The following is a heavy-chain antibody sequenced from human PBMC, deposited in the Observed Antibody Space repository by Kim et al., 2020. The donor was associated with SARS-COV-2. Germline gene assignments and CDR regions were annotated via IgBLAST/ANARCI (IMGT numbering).Heavy chain of an antibody. CDR2: IKEDGTET. CDR3: TRERVTEKSHFDY. D-gene: IGHD2-21*02. V-gene: IGHV3-7*01. J-gene: IGHJ4*02. CDR1: GFTFSGFW. Sequence: GGSLRLSCAASGFTFSGFWMSCVRQAPGKGLEWVANIKEDGTETYYLDSVEGRLTISRDNAKNSLYLQMNSLRAEDTAVYYCTRERVTEKSHFDYWGQGTLVTVSS.